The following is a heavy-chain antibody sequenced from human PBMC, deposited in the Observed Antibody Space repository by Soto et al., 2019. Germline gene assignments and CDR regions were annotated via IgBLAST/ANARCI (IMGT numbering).Heavy chain of an antibody. Sequence: EVQLVQSGAEVKKPGESLRISCKGSGYSFTSYWISWVRQMPGKGVEWMGRIDPSDSYTNYSPSFQGHVTISADKSISTAYLHWSSLKASDTAMYYCAIHLSPYSSSFAAWGQGTLVTVSS. D-gene: IGHD6-13*01. V-gene: IGHV5-10-1*01. CDR1: GYSFTSYW. CDR3: AIHLSPYSSSFAA. J-gene: IGHJ5*02. CDR2: IDPSDSYT.